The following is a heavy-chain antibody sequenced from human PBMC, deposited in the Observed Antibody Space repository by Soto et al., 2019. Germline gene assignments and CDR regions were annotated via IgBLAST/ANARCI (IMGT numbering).Heavy chain of an antibody. D-gene: IGHD3-16*01. Sequence: EVQLVESGGGLVQPGGSLRLSCAASGFTFSTYWMSWVRQAPGKGLEWVANIKEDGSEKYYVDSVKGRFTISRDNVNNSLYLQTNSLRAEDTAVYYCVRVGRLGGYWGQGTLVTVSS. CDR2: IKEDGSEK. V-gene: IGHV3-7*03. J-gene: IGHJ4*02. CDR1: GFTFSTYW. CDR3: VRVGRLGGY.